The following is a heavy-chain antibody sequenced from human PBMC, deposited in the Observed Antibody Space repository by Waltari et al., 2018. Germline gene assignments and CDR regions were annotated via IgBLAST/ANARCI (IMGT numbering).Heavy chain of an antibody. J-gene: IGHJ4*02. CDR2: ISSSGTTI. CDR1: GFTFSNYE. Sequence: EVQLMESGGGLAQPGGSLRLSCAASGFTFSNYEFSWVCQAPGKGLQCVSYISSSGTTIDYEESVKGRCTISRDNAKNSLYLQMNSLRDEDTAVYYCARGGSDFWTGGEDRYYFDYWGQGALVTVSS. D-gene: IGHD3-3*01. V-gene: IGHV3-48*03. CDR3: ARGGSDFWTGGEDRYYFDY.